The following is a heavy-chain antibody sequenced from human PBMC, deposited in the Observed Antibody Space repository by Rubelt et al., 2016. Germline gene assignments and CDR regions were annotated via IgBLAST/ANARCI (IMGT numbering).Heavy chain of an antibody. CDR3: ARDRASGSLTAWFDP. J-gene: IGHJ5*02. CDR1: GGSFSGYY. Sequence: QVQLQQWGAGLLKPSETLSLTCAVFGGSFSGYYWSWIRQPPGKGLEWIGEINHSGTTNYNPSLKRRVTISVETSKNQFSPGLTSWTAADTAVYYCARDRASGSLTAWFDPWGQGTLVTVSS. CDR2: INHSGTT. D-gene: IGHD5-12*01. V-gene: IGHV4-34*02.